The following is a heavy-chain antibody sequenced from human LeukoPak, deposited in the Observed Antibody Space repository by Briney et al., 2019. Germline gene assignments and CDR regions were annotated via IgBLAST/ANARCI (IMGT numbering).Heavy chain of an antibody. V-gene: IGHV4-39*02. CDR1: GGSISSSSYY. CDR2: IYYSGST. Sequence: SETLSLTRTVSGGSISSSSYYWGWIRQPPGKGLEWIGSIYYSGSTYYNPSLKSRVTISVDTSKNQFSLKLSSMTAADTAVYYCAREVAGTPWIDYWGQGTLVTVSS. D-gene: IGHD6-19*01. CDR3: AREVAGTPWIDY. J-gene: IGHJ4*02.